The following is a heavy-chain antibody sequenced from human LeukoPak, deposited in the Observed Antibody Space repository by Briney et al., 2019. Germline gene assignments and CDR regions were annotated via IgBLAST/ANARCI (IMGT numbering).Heavy chain of an antibody. Sequence: PSETLSLTCAVSGASVSGSNYYWGWIRQPPGKGLEWIGSIYYSGSTYYNPSLKSRVTISVDTSKNQFSLKLSSVTAADTAVYYCARVDIVVVQYYFDYWGQGTLVTVSS. CDR2: IYYSGST. J-gene: IGHJ4*02. CDR3: ARVDIVVVQYYFDY. V-gene: IGHV4-39*07. CDR1: GASVSGSNYY. D-gene: IGHD2-15*01.